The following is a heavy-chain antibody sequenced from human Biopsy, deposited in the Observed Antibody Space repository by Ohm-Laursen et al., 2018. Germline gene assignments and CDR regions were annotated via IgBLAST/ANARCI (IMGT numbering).Heavy chain of an antibody. CDR3: ARGMRSSGWPYFDS. CDR2: IYDRGSTA. Sequence: GTLSLTCTVSGDSVSSGSFYRTWIRQPPGQGLEYIGYIYDRGSTANYNPSLESRVTMSVDMPENQFSLKLSSVTAADTAIYYCARGMRSSGWPYFDSWGQGTLVTVSS. V-gene: IGHV4-61*01. D-gene: IGHD6-19*01. CDR1: GDSVSSGSFY. J-gene: IGHJ4*02.